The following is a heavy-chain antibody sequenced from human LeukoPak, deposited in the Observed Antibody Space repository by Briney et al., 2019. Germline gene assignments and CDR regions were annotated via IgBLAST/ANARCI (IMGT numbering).Heavy chain of an antibody. D-gene: IGHD1-26*01. CDR2: IYYSGST. Sequence: SETLSLTCTVSGGSISSSSYYWGWIRQPPGKGLEWIGSIYYSGSTYYNPSLKSRVTISVDTSKNQFSLKLSSVTAADTAVYYCARLTGPRVLGRDYYYYYMDVWGKGTTVTISS. J-gene: IGHJ6*03. CDR1: GGSISSSSYY. V-gene: IGHV4-39*01. CDR3: ARLTGPRVLGRDYYYYYMDV.